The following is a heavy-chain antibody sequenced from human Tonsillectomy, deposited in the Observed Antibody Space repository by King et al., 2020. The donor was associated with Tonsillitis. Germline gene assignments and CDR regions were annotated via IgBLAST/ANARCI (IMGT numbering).Heavy chain of an antibody. D-gene: IGHD4-17*01. J-gene: IGHJ4*02. CDR2: INTDGSST. Sequence: VQLVESGGGLVQPGGSLRLSCAASGFTFSSYWMHWVRQAPGKGLVWVSRINTDGSSTNYADSVKGRFTISRDNAKNTLYLQMSSLRAEDTAVYYCARVGDYGDCSSDFGGQGTLVSVSS. CDR3: ARVGDYGDCSSDF. V-gene: IGHV3-74*01. CDR1: GFTFSSYW.